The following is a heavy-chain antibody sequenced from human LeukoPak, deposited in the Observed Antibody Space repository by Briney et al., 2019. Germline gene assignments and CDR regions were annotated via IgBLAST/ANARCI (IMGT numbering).Heavy chain of an antibody. CDR3: AKDDRAVAGTGYFDY. J-gene: IGHJ4*02. V-gene: IGHV3-30*02. CDR2: IRYDGSNK. CDR1: GFSFSSYG. Sequence: GGSLRLSCAASGFSFSSYGMHWVRQAPGKGLEWVAFIRYDGSNKYYADSVKGRFTISRDNSKNSLYLQMNSLRTEDTALYYCAKDDRAVAGTGYFDYWGQGTLVTVSS. D-gene: IGHD6-19*01.